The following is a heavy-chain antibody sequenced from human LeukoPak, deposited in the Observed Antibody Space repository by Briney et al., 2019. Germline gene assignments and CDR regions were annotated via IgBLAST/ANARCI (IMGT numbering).Heavy chain of an antibody. Sequence: GESLRLSCAASGFTFTTYWMSWVRQAPGKGLEWVANIKQDGSEKYYVDSVKGRFTISRDNAKNSLYQQMNSLRAEDTAVYYCARDFLPVISRSYYFDYWGQGTLVTVSS. CDR3: ARDFLPVISRSYYFDY. V-gene: IGHV3-7*01. D-gene: IGHD3-22*01. J-gene: IGHJ4*02. CDR2: IKQDGSEK. CDR1: GFTFTTYW.